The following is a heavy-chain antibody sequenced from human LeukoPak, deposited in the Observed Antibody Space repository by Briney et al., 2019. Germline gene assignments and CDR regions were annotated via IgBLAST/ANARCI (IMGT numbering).Heavy chain of an antibody. Sequence: SETLSLTCTVSGGSISNYYWNWIRQPPGMGLEWIGYIYYTGSTNYNPSLKSRVTMSVDTSKNQFSLNLQSVTPEDAAVYYCARNLIPEQLVVNFWGQGTLVTVSS. V-gene: IGHV4-59*01. D-gene: IGHD6-13*01. CDR3: ARNLIPEQLVVNF. J-gene: IGHJ4*02. CDR2: IYYTGST. CDR1: GGSISNYY.